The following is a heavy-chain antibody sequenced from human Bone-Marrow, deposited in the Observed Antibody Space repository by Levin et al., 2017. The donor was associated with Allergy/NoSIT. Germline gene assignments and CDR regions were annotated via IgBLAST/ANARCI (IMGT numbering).Heavy chain of an antibody. J-gene: IGHJ4*02. D-gene: IGHD3-10*01. Sequence: PGGSLRLSCAASGFTFSSYAMSWVRQAPGKGLEWVSAISGSGGSTYYADSVKGRFTISRDNSKNTLYLQMNSLRAEDTAVYYCAKDKLLWFGDHAASFDYWGQGTLVTVSS. V-gene: IGHV3-23*01. CDR3: AKDKLLWFGDHAASFDY. CDR1: GFTFSSYA. CDR2: ISGSGGST.